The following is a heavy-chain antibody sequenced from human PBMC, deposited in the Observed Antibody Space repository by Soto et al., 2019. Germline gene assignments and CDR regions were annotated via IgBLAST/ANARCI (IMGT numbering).Heavy chain of an antibody. J-gene: IGHJ6*02. Sequence: GGSLRLSCAASGFTFSSYAMHWVRQAPGKGLEWVAVISYDGSNKYYADSVKGRFTISRDNSKNTLYLQMNSLRAEDTAVYYCARDGMDVWGQGTTVTVSS. CDR1: GFTFSSYA. V-gene: IGHV3-30-3*01. CDR3: ARDGMDV. CDR2: ISYDGSNK.